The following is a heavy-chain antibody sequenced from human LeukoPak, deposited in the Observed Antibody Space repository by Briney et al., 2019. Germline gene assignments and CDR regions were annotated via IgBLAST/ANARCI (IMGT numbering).Heavy chain of an antibody. CDR2: IYYSGST. CDR3: ARGVSVIVVANYYFDY. J-gene: IGHJ4*02. D-gene: IGHD3-22*01. CDR1: GYSFSRGYY. V-gene: IGHV4-38-2*02. Sequence: PSETLSLTCTVSGYSFSRGYYWGWIRQPPGKGLEWIGSIYYSGSTYYNPSLKSRVNISVDTSKNQFSLKLNSMTAADTAVYYCARGVSVIVVANYYFDYWGQGTLVTVSS.